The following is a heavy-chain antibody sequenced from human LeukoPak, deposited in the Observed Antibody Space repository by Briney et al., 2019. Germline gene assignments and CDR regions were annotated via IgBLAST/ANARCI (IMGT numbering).Heavy chain of an antibody. CDR1: GYSISSGYY. J-gene: IGHJ6*03. CDR3: ARGLREFGYYYYYMDV. Sequence: SETLSLTCTVSGYSISSGYYWGWIRQPPGKGLEWIGSIYHSGSTYYNPSLKSRVTIPVDTSKNQFSLKLSSVTAADTAVYYCARGLREFGYYYYYMDVWGKGTTVTVSS. CDR2: IYHSGST. V-gene: IGHV4-38-2*02. D-gene: IGHD3-10*01.